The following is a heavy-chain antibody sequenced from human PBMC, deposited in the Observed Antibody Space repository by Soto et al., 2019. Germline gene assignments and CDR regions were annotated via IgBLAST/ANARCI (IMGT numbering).Heavy chain of an antibody. Sequence: ASETLSLTCSVSGDSISNSRFYWAWIRQPPGEGLEWIGSIYHTGNAYYNPSLKSRVTISVDTSKNQFSLNLTSVTAADAALYYCARDFFDSSDYTTNWFDPRGQGTLVTVSS. J-gene: IGHJ5*02. CDR3: ARDFFDSSDYTTNWFDP. D-gene: IGHD3-22*01. CDR1: GDSISNSRFY. V-gene: IGHV4-39*01. CDR2: IYHTGNA.